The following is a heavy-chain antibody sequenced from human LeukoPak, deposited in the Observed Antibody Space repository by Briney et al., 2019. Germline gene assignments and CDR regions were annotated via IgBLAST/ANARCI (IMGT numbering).Heavy chain of an antibody. CDR2: IIPIFGTA. CDR1: GYTFTSYG. CDR3: ATAGIENSSFDY. Sequence: SVKVSCKASGYTFTSYGISWVRQAPGQGLEWMGGIIPIFGTANYAQKFQGRVTITADESTSTAYMELSSLRSEDTAVYYCATAGIENSSFDYWGQGTLVTVSS. V-gene: IGHV1-69*13. J-gene: IGHJ4*02. D-gene: IGHD6-6*01.